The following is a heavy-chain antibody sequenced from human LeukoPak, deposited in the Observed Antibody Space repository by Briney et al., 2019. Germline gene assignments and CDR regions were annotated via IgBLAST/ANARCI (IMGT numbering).Heavy chain of an antibody. CDR2: ISGTGDRT. CDR1: GFTFSSNG. D-gene: IGHD3-9*01. J-gene: IGHJ4*02. Sequence: GGSLRLSCAASGFTFSSNGMSWVRQAPGKGLEWVSAISGTGDRTFYANSMQGRFTISRDNSKNTLYLQMNSLRAEDTAVYYCAKGVVLRYFDWLPDFDYWGQGTLVTVSS. V-gene: IGHV3-23*01. CDR3: AKGVVLRYFDWLPDFDY.